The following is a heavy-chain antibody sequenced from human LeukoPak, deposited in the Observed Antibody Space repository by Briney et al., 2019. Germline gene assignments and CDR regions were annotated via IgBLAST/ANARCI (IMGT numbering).Heavy chain of an antibody. D-gene: IGHD3-22*01. J-gene: IGHJ3*02. CDR2: ISGRGGST. Sequence: PGGSLRLSCAASGFTFSSYAMSWVRQAPGKGLEWVSAISGRGGSTYYAASVKGRFTISRDNSKHTLYLQMNSLRAEDTAVYYCAKAALGYYDSSGYYYDGDDAFDIWGQGTMVTVSS. CDR1: GFTFSSYA. V-gene: IGHV3-23*01. CDR3: AKAALGYYDSSGYYYDGDDAFDI.